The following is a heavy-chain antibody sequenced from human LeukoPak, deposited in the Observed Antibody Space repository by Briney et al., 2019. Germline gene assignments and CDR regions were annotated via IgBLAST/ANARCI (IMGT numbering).Heavy chain of an antibody. CDR3: AREIQVLPDY. Sequence: GRSLRLSCAASGFTFSSYGMHWVRQAPGKGLEWVAVISYDGSNKYYADSVKGRFIISRDNAKNSLYLQMNSLRAEDTAVYYCAREIQVLPDYWGQGTLVTVSS. D-gene: IGHD1-1*01. CDR2: ISYDGSNK. J-gene: IGHJ4*02. V-gene: IGHV3-30*03. CDR1: GFTFSSYG.